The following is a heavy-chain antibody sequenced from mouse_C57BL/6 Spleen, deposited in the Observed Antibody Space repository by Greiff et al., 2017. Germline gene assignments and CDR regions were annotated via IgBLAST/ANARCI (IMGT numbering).Heavy chain of an antibody. CDR1: GYTFTSYW. CDR3: ARRGLLGFDY. V-gene: IGHV1-50*01. CDR2: IDPSDSYT. J-gene: IGHJ2*01. Sequence: VQLQQPGAELVKPGASVKLSCKASGYTFTSYWMQWVKQRPGQGLEWIGEIDPSDSYTNYNQKFKGKATLTVDTSSSTAYMQLSSLTSEDSAVYYCARRGLLGFDYWGQGTTLTVSS. D-gene: IGHD2-1*01.